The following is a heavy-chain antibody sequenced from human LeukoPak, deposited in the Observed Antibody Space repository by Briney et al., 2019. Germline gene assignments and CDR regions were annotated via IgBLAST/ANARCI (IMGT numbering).Heavy chain of an antibody. J-gene: IGHJ4*02. CDR1: GGSISSGGYY. Sequence: SETLSLTCTVPGGSISSGGYYWSWIRQHPGKGLEWLGYIYYSGSTYYNPSLKSRVTISVDTSKNQFSLKLSSVTAADTAVYYWARDLGYDSSGSVAYWGQGTLVTVSS. CDR2: IYYSGST. V-gene: IGHV4-31*03. D-gene: IGHD3-22*01. CDR3: ARDLGYDSSGSVAY.